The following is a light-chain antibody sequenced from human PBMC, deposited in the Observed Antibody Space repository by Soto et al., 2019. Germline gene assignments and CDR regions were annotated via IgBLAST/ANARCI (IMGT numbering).Light chain of an antibody. J-gene: IGLJ1*01. Sequence: QSALTQPASVAGSPGQSITISCTGTSSDVGDYDYVSWYRQQPGKAPKLLIYDVSNRPSEISNRFSGSKSANTASLTISGLQAEDEAVYYCSSYTGSSTLYVFGTGTKLTVL. CDR3: SSYTGSSTLYV. CDR2: DVS. V-gene: IGLV2-14*03. CDR1: SSDVGDYDY.